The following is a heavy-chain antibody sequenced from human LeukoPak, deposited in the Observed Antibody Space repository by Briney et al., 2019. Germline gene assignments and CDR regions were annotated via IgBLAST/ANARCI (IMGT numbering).Heavy chain of an antibody. J-gene: IGHJ4*02. D-gene: IGHD6-19*01. V-gene: IGHV3-30*04. CDR1: GFTFSSYA. CDR3: ARDGTRYRSGWSPDFDY. Sequence: RPGGSLRLSCAASGFTFSSYAVHWVRQAPGKGLEWVAVISYDGSNKYYADSVKGRFTISRDNSKNTLYLQMNSLRAEDTAVYYCARDGTRYRSGWSPDFDYWGQGTLVTVSS. CDR2: ISYDGSNK.